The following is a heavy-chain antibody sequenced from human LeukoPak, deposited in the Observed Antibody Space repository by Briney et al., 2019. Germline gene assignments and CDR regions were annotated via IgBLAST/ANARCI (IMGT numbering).Heavy chain of an antibody. CDR3: AKDRTAGASYWYFDL. D-gene: IGHD1-26*01. CDR1: GVTLSNYA. Sequence: PGGSLRLSCAASGVTLSNYAMSWARQAPGKGLEWVAGISSSGGGDNTYYADSVRGRFTISRDSSKVTLFLHMNTLRAEDTAIYYCAKDRTAGASYWYFDLWRRGTLVTVSS. J-gene: IGHJ2*01. V-gene: IGHV3-23*01. CDR2: ISSSGGGDNT.